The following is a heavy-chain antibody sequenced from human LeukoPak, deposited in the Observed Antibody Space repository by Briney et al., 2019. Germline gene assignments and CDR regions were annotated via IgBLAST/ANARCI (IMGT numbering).Heavy chain of an antibody. Sequence: ASVKVSCKTSGYPFVDFGITWVRQAPGQGLEWMGWISAFSGGTNYAQKLQGRVTMTTDTSTSTAYMELRSLRSDDTAVYYCARDLGNWNYGDYWGQGTLVTVSS. V-gene: IGHV1-18*01. CDR3: ARDLGNWNYGDY. J-gene: IGHJ4*02. CDR2: ISAFSGGT. D-gene: IGHD1-7*01. CDR1: GYPFVDFG.